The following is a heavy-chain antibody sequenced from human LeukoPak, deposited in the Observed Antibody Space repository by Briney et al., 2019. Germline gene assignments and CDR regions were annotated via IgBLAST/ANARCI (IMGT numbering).Heavy chain of an antibody. Sequence: GGSLRLSCAAPGFTFDDYGMSWVRQAPGKGLEWVSGINWNGGSTGYADSVKGRFTISRDNAKNSLYLQMNSLRAEDTALYHCARGSLTAMGGFDYWGQGTLVTVSS. J-gene: IGHJ4*02. V-gene: IGHV3-20*01. D-gene: IGHD5-18*01. CDR2: INWNGGST. CDR3: ARGSLTAMGGFDY. CDR1: GFTFDDYG.